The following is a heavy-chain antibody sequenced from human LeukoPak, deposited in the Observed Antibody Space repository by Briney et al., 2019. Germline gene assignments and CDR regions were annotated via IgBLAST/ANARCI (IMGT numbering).Heavy chain of an antibody. CDR1: GFTFSSYA. CDR3: AKDMNSWRDGSGLGDYFGY. CDR2: ISYDGSNK. D-gene: IGHD6-19*01. V-gene: IGHV3-30-3*01. Sequence: PGGSLRLSCAASGFTFSSYAMHWVRQAPGKGLEWVAVISYDGSNKYYADSVKGRFTISRDNSKNTLYLQMNSLRADDTAVYYCAKDMNSWRDGSGLGDYFGYWGQGTLVTVSS. J-gene: IGHJ4*02.